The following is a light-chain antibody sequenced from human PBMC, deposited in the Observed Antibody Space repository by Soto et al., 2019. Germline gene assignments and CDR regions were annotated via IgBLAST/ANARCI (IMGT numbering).Light chain of an antibody. Sequence: QSVLTQPPSASGSPGQSVTISCTGTSSDVCGYNYVSWYQQHPGKAPKFMIYEVSKRPSGVPDRFSGSKSGNTASLTVSGLQAEDEADYYCISYAGSNKRVFGTGTKLTVL. V-gene: IGLV2-8*01. J-gene: IGLJ1*01. CDR3: ISYAGSNKRV. CDR2: EVS. CDR1: SSDVCGYNY.